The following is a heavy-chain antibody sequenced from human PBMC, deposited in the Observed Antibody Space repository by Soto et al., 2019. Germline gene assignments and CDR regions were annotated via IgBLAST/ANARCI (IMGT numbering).Heavy chain of an antibody. Sequence: SETLSLTCTVSGGSVSSGSHYWTWIRQPLGKGLEWIGYIYYSGSTNYNPSLKSRVTISVDTSKNQFSLKLSSVTAADTAVYYCARGGWYEYYWGQGTLVTVSS. D-gene: IGHD6-19*01. CDR1: GGSVSSGSHY. J-gene: IGHJ4*02. V-gene: IGHV4-61*01. CDR2: IYYSGST. CDR3: ARGGWYEYY.